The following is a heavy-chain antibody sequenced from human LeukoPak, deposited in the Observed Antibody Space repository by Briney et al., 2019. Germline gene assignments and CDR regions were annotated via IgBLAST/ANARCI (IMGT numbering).Heavy chain of an antibody. Sequence: PGGSLRLSCAASGFTFSSYAMHWVRQAPGKGLEWVAVISYDGSNKYYADSVKGRFTISRDNSKNTLYLQMNSLRAEDTAVYYCARSGTSLSHDYWAQGNLVTVSS. CDR1: GFTFSSYA. D-gene: IGHD1-7*01. CDR2: ISYDGSNK. V-gene: IGHV3-30*04. J-gene: IGHJ4*02. CDR3: ARSGTSLSHDY.